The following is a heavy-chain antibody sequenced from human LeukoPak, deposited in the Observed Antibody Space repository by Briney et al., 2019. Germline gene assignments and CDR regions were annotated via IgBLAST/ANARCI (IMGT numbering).Heavy chain of an antibody. J-gene: IGHJ4*01. CDR3: AKPQVTANWYYFHY. Sequence: GGSLRLSCAASGFTLSTYGRHWVRQAPGKGLEWVAVISSDGSNKFYADSVKGRFTISRDGSKNTLYLQMNSLRPDDTAVYFCAKPQVTANWYYFHYWGRGTVATVSS. V-gene: IGHV3-30*18. CDR1: GFTLSTYG. D-gene: IGHD2-21*02. CDR2: ISSDGSNK.